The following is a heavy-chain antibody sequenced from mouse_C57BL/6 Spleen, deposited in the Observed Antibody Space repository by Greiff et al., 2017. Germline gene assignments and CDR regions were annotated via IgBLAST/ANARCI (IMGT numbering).Heavy chain of an antibody. D-gene: IGHD2-4*01. CDR1: GYTFTSYW. V-gene: IGHV1-59*01. Sequence: VQLQQSGAELVRPGTSVKLSCKASGYTFTSYWMHWVKQRPGQGLEWIGVIDPSDSYTNYNQKFKGKATLTVDTSSSTAYMQLSSLTSEDSAVYYCARGGLRRTSWFAYWGQGTLVTVSA. CDR2: IDPSDSYT. CDR3: ARGGLRRTSWFAY. J-gene: IGHJ3*01.